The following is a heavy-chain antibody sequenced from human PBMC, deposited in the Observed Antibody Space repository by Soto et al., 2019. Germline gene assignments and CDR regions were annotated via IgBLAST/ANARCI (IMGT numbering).Heavy chain of an antibody. D-gene: IGHD2-15*01. CDR2: IIPMFAAT. J-gene: IGHJ4*02. Sequence: QVLLAQSGAEVRNPGSSMNVSCKASGGSFSDSAFSWVRQAPGQGLEWMGGIIPMFAATKYAQRFQGRVTINADAPTRTVYLALSRLTSADSAVYYCARGGIVAVPAALSSYDDYTNYRFDSWGQGTLVSVSS. CDR3: ARGGIVAVPAALSSYDDYTNYRFDS. CDR1: GGSFSDSA. V-gene: IGHV1-69*01.